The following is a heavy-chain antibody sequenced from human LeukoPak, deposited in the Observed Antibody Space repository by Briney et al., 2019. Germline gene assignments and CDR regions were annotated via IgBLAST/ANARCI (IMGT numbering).Heavy chain of an antibody. CDR1: GFTFSGYA. CDR3: ARDHDNFFDY. Sequence: PGGSLRLSCAASGFTFSGYARSRVRQAPGKGLEWVSAITTSGDNAYNVDSVKGRFTMSRDNSKNTLYLQMNSLGADDTAVYYCARDHDNFFDYWGQGTLVSVST. CDR2: ITTSGDNA. J-gene: IGHJ4*02. D-gene: IGHD3-9*01. V-gene: IGHV3-23*01.